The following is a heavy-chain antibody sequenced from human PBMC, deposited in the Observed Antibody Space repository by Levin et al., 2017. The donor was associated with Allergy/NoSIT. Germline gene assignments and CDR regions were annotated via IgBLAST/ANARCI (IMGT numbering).Heavy chain of an antibody. Sequence: LSLTCAASGFTVSSSYMIWVRQAPGKGLEWVSVIYRGGSTYYADSVKGRFTISRDNSKNTFYLQMNSLRAEDTAVYYCARGDYPLLDYWGQGTLVTVSS. CDR1: GFTVSSSY. J-gene: IGHJ4*02. CDR2: IYRGGST. V-gene: IGHV3-66*02. D-gene: IGHD4-11*01. CDR3: ARGDYPLLDY.